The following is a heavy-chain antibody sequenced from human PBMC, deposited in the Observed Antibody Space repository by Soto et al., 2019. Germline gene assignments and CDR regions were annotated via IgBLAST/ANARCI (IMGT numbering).Heavy chain of an antibody. CDR1: GYTFTSYA. V-gene: IGHV1-3*01. CDR2: INAGNGNT. D-gene: IGHD6-19*01. Sequence: ASVKVSCKASGYTFTSYAIHWVRQAPGRRLEWMGWINAGNGNTKYSQKVQGRVTITRDTSASTAYMELSSLRSEDTAVYYCARSRAAIAVAPGEPWGEGKLVTVSS. J-gene: IGHJ5*02. CDR3: ARSRAAIAVAPGEP.